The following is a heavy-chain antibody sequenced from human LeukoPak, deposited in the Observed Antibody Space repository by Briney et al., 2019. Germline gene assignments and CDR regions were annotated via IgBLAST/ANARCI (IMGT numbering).Heavy chain of an antibody. CDR2: ITPLFGTP. J-gene: IGHJ4*02. D-gene: IGHD4-23*01. Sequence: SVKVSCKASGGTFRNYDISWVRQAPGQGLEWMGGITPLFGTPNYAQKFQGRVTITADESTSTAYMKLSSLRSEDTAVYYCARGWLAETTVVTPYNYWGQGTLVAVSS. V-gene: IGHV1-69*13. CDR1: GGTFRNYD. CDR3: ARGWLAETTVVTPYNY.